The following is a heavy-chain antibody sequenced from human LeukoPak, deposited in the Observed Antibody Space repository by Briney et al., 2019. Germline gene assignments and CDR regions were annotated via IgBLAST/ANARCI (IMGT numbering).Heavy chain of an antibody. V-gene: IGHV3-48*01. Sequence: GGSLRLSCAASGFSFSGYSMNWVRQAPGKGLEWVSYISSSSSTIYYADSVKGRSTISRDNAKNSLYLQMNSLRAEDTAVYYCAKDVGGDSYWGQGTLVTVSS. CDR3: AKDVGGDSY. CDR2: ISSSSSTI. CDR1: GFSFSGYS. D-gene: IGHD3-10*01. J-gene: IGHJ4*02.